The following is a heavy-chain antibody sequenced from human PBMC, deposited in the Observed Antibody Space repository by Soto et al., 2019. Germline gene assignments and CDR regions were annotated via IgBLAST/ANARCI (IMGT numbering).Heavy chain of an antibody. J-gene: IGHJ4*02. CDR1: LFTFTISA. D-gene: IGHD3-22*01. CDR3: ADPTDKSNSSGYLQFDY. V-gene: IGHV1-58*01. Sequence: SVXVSCKSSLFTFTISALHLFLQARGQRLEWIGWIVVGSVNTKYAQKFQGRVTITRDMSTSTAYMELSSLRSEDTAVYYCADPTDKSNSSGYLQFDYWGQGTLVTVSS. CDR2: IVVGSVNT.